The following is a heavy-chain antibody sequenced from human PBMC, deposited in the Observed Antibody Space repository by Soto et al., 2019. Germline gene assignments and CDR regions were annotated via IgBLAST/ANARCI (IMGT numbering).Heavy chain of an antibody. CDR1: GFTFSSYA. V-gene: IGHV3-30-3*01. CDR3: ARGGSGWYKDGMDV. D-gene: IGHD6-19*01. J-gene: IGHJ6*02. CDR2: ISYDGSNK. Sequence: GGSQRLSSAASGFTFSSYAMHWVRQAPGKGLEWVAVISYDGSNKYHADSVKGRFTISRDNSKNTLYLQMNSLRAEDTAVYYCARGGSGWYKDGMDVWGQGTTVTVSS.